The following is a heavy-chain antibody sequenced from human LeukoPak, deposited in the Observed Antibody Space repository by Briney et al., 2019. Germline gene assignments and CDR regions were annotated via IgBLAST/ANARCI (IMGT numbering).Heavy chain of an antibody. CDR3: AREVVVAATPDYYYYMDV. CDR1: GGSINSYY. J-gene: IGHJ6*03. CDR2: IYYSGST. V-gene: IGHV4-59*01. D-gene: IGHD2-15*01. Sequence: SETLSLTCTVSGGSINSYYWTWIRQPPGKGLEWIGYIYYSGSTNYNPSLKSRVTISVDTSKNQFSLKLSSVTAADTAVYYCAREVVVAATPDYYYYMDVWGKGITVTVSS.